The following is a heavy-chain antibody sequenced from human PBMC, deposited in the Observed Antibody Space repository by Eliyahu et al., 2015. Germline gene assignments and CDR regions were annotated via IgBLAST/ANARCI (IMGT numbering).Heavy chain of an antibody. CDR1: GFXFDDYA. Sequence: EVQLVESGGGLVQPGRSLRLSCAASGFXFDDYAMXWVRQAPGKGLEWVSGISWNSGSIGYADSVKGRFTISRDNAKNSLYLQMNSLRAEDTALYYCAKGEHWNDPFDYWGQGTLVTVSS. V-gene: IGHV3-9*01. D-gene: IGHD1-1*01. J-gene: IGHJ4*02. CDR3: AKGEHWNDPFDY. CDR2: ISWNSGSI.